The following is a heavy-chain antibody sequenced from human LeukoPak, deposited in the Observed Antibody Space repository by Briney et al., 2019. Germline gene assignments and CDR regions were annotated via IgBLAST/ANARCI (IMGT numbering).Heavy chain of an antibody. CDR2: TYRGGSK. CDR1: GFTVSSKS. Sequence: PGGSLRLFCAASGFTVSSKSMQWVRHAPGKGLVWVSVTYRGGSKGHADSVKGRFTISRDNSKNTLFLPMNSLRAEDTAFSYCASDAFDVWGQGTMVTVSS. V-gene: IGHV3-66*01. CDR3: ASDAFDV. J-gene: IGHJ3*01.